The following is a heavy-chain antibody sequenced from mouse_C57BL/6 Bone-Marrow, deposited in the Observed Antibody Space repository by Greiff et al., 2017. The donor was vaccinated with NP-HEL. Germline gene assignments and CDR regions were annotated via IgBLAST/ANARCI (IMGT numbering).Heavy chain of an antibody. V-gene: IGHV1-47*01. CDR1: GYTFTTYP. CDR3: ARRSNFDYAMDN. D-gene: IGHD1-1*01. J-gene: IGHJ4*01. CDR2: FHPYNDGT. Sequence: QVQLQQSGAELVKPGASVKMSCKASGYTFTTYPIEWMKQSHGRCLEWIGNFHPYNDGTKYNEKFKGKATLTVEKSSSTVYLDLSRLTSVDSAVYYGARRSNFDYAMDNWGQGTSVTVSS.